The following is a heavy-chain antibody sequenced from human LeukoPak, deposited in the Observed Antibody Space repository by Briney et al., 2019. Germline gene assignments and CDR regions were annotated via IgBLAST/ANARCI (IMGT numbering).Heavy chain of an antibody. D-gene: IGHD5-18*01. CDR3: ARGWDTGYSYYGMDV. V-gene: IGHV4-59*01. J-gene: IGHJ6*02. CDR2: IYYSGNT. CDR1: GGSISGYY. Sequence: SETLCLTCTVSGGSISGYYWSWIRQPPGEGLEWIGYIYYSGNTNYNPSLKSRVTLSVDTSTNQLFLKLSSVTAADTAVYYCARGWDTGYSYYGMDVWGPGTTVTVSS.